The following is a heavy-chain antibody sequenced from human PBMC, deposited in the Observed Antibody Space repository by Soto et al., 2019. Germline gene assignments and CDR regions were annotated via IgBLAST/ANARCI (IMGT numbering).Heavy chain of an antibody. V-gene: IGHV3-21*01. J-gene: IGHJ6*03. CDR3: ARAPIVVVPADQGVYGYYYYYYMDV. Sequence: PGGSLRLSCAALGFTFSSYSMNWVRQAPGKGLEWVSSISSSSSYIYYADSVKGRFTISRDNAKNSLYLQMNSLRAEDTAVYYCARAPIVVVPADQGVYGYYYYYYMDVWGKGTTVTVSS. CDR1: GFTFSSYS. CDR2: ISSSSSYI. D-gene: IGHD2-2*01.